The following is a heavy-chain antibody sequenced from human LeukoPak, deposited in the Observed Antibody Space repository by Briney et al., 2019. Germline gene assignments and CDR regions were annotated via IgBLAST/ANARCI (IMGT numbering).Heavy chain of an antibody. Sequence: GGSLRLSCAASGFTFSSYSMNWVRQAPGKGLEGVSSISSTGTYIYYADSVKGRFTISRDNAKNSLYLQMNSLRAEDTAVYYCARPERDYYESSGYYYGYWGQGTLVTVSS. J-gene: IGHJ4*02. CDR1: GFTFSSYS. CDR2: ISSTGTYI. D-gene: IGHD3-22*01. CDR3: ARPERDYYESSGYYYGY. V-gene: IGHV3-21*06.